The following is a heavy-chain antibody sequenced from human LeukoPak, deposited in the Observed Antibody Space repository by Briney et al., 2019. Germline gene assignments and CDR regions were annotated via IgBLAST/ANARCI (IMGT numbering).Heavy chain of an antibody. D-gene: IGHD3-10*01. CDR1: GFTFSSYW. J-gene: IGHJ4*02. V-gene: IGHV3-7*01. CDR2: IKQDGSEK. Sequence: GGSLRLSCAASGFTFSSYWMSWVRQAPGKGLEWVANIKQDGSEKYYVDSVKGRFTISRDNAKNSLYLQMNSLRAEDTAVYYCARPHHPTYYYGSGSYLSYYFDYWGQGTLVTVSS. CDR3: ARPHHPTYYYGSGSYLSYYFDY.